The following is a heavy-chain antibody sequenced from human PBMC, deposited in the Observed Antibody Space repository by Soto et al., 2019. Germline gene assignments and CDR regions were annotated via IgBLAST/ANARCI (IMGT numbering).Heavy chain of an antibody. V-gene: IGHV2-5*02. CDR3: AHRATVAVAGGGLDI. CDR2: IYWDDDK. Sequence: QITLKESGPPLVRPTQTLTLTCTFSGFSLSTSGVGVGWIRQPPGKALEWLALIYWDDDKRYSPSLKSRLTIPKDTSKNQVVLTMTNMDPVDTATYYCAHRATVAVAGGGLDIWGQGTMVTVSS. D-gene: IGHD6-19*01. J-gene: IGHJ3*02. CDR1: GFSLSTSGVG.